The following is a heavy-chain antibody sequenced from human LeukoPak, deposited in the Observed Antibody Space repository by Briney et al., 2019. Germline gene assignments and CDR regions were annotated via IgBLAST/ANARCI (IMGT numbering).Heavy chain of an antibody. D-gene: IGHD3-3*01. CDR2: IHHSGST. J-gene: IGHJ4*02. CDR3: ARVGEQNYDFWSGYYGY. Sequence: SETLSLTCSVSGYSLTSGYFWGWIRQPPGKGLEWIGSIHHSGSTYYNPSLKSRVTISVDTSNNQFSLKLRSVTAADTAVYYCARVGEQNYDFWSGYYGYWGQGTLVTVSS. CDR1: GYSLTSGYF. V-gene: IGHV4-38-2*02.